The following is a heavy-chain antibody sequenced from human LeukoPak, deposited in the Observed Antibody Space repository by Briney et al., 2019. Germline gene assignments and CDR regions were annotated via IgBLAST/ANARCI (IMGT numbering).Heavy chain of an antibody. Sequence: GGSLRLSCAASGFTFSTYWMTWVRQAPGKGLEWVANIEQDGSGKYYVDSVKGRFTISRDNAKNSLYLQMNSLRAEDTAVYFCRCGSWRSSFDYWGGGTVVTVSS. CDR2: IEQDGSGK. V-gene: IGHV3-7*02. D-gene: IGHD3-10*01. CDR1: GFTFSTYW. J-gene: IGHJ4*02. CDR3: RCGSWRSSFDY.